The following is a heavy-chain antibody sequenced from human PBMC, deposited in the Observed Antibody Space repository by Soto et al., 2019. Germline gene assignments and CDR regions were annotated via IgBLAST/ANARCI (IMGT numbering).Heavy chain of an antibody. CDR1: GFTFSSYA. V-gene: IGHV3-23*01. J-gene: IGHJ6*02. CDR2: ISGSGGST. CDR3: AKVGYYDILTGYAGYYYYYYGMDV. D-gene: IGHD3-9*01. Sequence: GGSLRLSCAASGFTFSSYAMSWVRQAPGRGLEWVSAISGSGGSTYYADSAKGRFTISRDNSKNTLYLQMNSLRAEDTAVYYCAKVGYYDILTGYAGYYYYYYGMDVWGQGTTVTVSS.